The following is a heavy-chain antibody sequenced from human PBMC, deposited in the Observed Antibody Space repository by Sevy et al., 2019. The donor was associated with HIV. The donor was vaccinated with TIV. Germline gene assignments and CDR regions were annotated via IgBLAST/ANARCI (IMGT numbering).Heavy chain of an antibody. CDR2: ISSSSSYI. CDR1: GFTFSSYS. CDR3: ARDPYYDSSGYDHAGDAFDI. V-gene: IGHV3-21*01. D-gene: IGHD3-22*01. J-gene: IGHJ3*02. Sequence: GGSLRLSCAASGFTFSSYSMNWVRQAPGKGLEWVSSISSSSSYIYYADSVKGRFTISRDNAKNSLYLQMNSLRAEDTAVYYCARDPYYDSSGYDHAGDAFDIWGQGTMVTVSS.